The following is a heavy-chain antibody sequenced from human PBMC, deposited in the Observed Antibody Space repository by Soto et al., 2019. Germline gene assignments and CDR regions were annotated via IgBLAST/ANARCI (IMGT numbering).Heavy chain of an antibody. V-gene: IGHV4-4*07. CDR1: GDSISSYS. CDR3: AGESGGNWRDQGQ. Sequence: QVHVQESGPGLVKPAETLSLTCAVSGDSISSYSWNWIRQTAGRGLEWIGRVSPSGHTQYRSSFGARGNIPVGMAANPVFPEVGYGNAAGPAVYFCAGESGGNWRDQGQWGQGTQVTVSS. J-gene: IGHJ4*02. D-gene: IGHD1-1*01. CDR2: VSPSGHT.